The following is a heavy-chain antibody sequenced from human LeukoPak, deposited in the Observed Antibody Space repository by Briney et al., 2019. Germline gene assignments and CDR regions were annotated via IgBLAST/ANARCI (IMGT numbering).Heavy chain of an antibody. CDR1: GFTFSTFA. V-gene: IGHV3-21*01. D-gene: IGHD3-16*01. CDR2: ISSSSSYI. CDR3: ARDYVSDAFDI. Sequence: GGSLRLSCAASGFTFSTFAMIWVRQAPGKGLEWVSSISSSSSYIYYADSVKGRFTISRDNAKNSLYLQMNSLRAEDTAVYYCARDYVSDAFDIWGQGTMVTVSS. J-gene: IGHJ3*02.